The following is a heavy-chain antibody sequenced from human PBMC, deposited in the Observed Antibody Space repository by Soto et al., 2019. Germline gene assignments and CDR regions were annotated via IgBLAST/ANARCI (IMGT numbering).Heavy chain of an antibody. CDR1: GGTFSSYA. D-gene: IGHD3-22*01. J-gene: IGHJ4*02. CDR3: ASSPYYYDSSGYYYGPEFDY. CDR2: IIPIFGTA. Sequence: GASVKVSCKASGGTFSSYAISWVRQAPGQGLEWMGGIIPIFGTANYAQKFQGRVTITADESTSTAYMELSSLRSEDTAVYYCASSPYYYDSSGYYYGPEFDYWGQGTLVTVSS. V-gene: IGHV1-69*13.